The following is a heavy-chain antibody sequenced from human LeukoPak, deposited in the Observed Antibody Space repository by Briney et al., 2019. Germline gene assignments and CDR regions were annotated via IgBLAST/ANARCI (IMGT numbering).Heavy chain of an antibody. CDR3: ARAEYSYGLGFDY. D-gene: IGHD5-18*01. V-gene: IGHV3-48*03. CDR1: GFTFSSYE. J-gene: IGHJ4*02. Sequence: GGSLRLSCAASGFTFSSYEMNWVRQAPGKGLEWVSYISSSGSTIYYADSVKGRFTISRDNAKNSLYLQMNSLRAEDTAVYYCARAEYSYGLGFDYWGQGTLVTVSS. CDR2: ISSSGSTI.